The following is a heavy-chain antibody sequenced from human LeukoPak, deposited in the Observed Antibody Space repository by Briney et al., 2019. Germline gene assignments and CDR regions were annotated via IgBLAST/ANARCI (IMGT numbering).Heavy chain of an antibody. J-gene: IGHJ5*02. V-gene: IGHV1-18*01. D-gene: IGHD3-22*01. CDR2: ISGYNGYT. Sequence: GASVKVSCKASGYTFTSCGISWVRQAPGQGLEWMGWISGYNGYTHYAHNLQGRVTMTTDTSTSTAYMELRSLRSDDTAAYYCARDEARYSSGYYPNWFDPWGQGTLVTVSS. CDR3: ARDEARYSSGYYPNWFDP. CDR1: GYTFTSCG.